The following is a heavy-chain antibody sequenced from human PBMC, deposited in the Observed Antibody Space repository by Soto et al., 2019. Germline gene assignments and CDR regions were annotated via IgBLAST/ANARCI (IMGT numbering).Heavy chain of an antibody. Sequence: QVQLQESGPGLVKPSQTLSLTCTVSGGSISSGGYYWSWIRQHPGKGLEWIGYIYYSGSTYYNPSRESRVNRSVDTSKNQFSLKLSSVTAADTAVYYCAREGGIVGATAADYWGQGTLVTVSS. CDR2: IYYSGST. D-gene: IGHD1-26*01. CDR1: GGSISSGGYY. CDR3: AREGGIVGATAADY. J-gene: IGHJ4*02. V-gene: IGHV4-31*03.